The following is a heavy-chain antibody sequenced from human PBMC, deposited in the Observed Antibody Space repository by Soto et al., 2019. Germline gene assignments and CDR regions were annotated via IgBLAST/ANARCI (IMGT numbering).Heavy chain of an antibody. J-gene: IGHJ2*01. Sequence: GGSLRLSCAASGFTFSSYSMNWVRQAPGKGLEWVSSISSSSSYIYYADSVKGRFTISRDNAKNSLYLQMNSLRAEDTAVYYCARDVTIFGVVIIPQGYFDLWGRGTLVTVSS. CDR1: GFTFSSYS. D-gene: IGHD3-3*01. CDR3: ARDVTIFGVVIIPQGYFDL. CDR2: ISSSSSYI. V-gene: IGHV3-21*01.